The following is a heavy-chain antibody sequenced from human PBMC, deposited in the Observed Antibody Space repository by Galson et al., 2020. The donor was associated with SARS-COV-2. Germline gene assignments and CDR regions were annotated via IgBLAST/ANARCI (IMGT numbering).Heavy chain of an antibody. Sequence: SETLSLTCTVFSGSVSSGSYSWSWIRQPPGKGLEWIGYIYYNGGSNYNPSLKSRVTISIDTSKNHFSLRLSSVTAADTAVYYCARNHRSSALIDYWGQGTLVTVSS. J-gene: IGHJ4*02. CDR1: SGSVSSGSYS. V-gene: IGHV4-61*03. CDR2: IYYNGGS. CDR3: ARNHRSSALIDY. D-gene: IGHD6-19*01.